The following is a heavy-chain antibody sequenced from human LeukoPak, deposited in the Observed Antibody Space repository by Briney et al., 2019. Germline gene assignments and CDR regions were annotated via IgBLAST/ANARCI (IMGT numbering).Heavy chain of an antibody. D-gene: IGHD6-19*01. CDR2: IIPIFGTA. V-gene: IGHV1-69*05. CDR1: GGTFSSYA. Sequence: SSVKVSCKASGGTFSSYAISWVRQAPGQGLEWMGGIIPIFGTANYAQKFQGRVTITTNESTSTAYMELSSLRSEDTAVYYCARSPLAVAGYSYYMDVWGKGTTVTVSS. J-gene: IGHJ6*03. CDR3: ARSPLAVAGYSYYMDV.